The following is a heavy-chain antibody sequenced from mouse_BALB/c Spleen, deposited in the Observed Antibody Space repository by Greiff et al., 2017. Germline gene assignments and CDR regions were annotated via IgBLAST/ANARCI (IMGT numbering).Heavy chain of an antibody. CDR2: ISSGSSTI. V-gene: IGHV5-17*02. CDR1: GFTFSSFG. J-gene: IGHJ4*01. Sequence: EVQGVESGGGLVQPGGPRKLSCAASGFTFSSFGMHWVRQAPEKGLEWVAYISSGSSTIYYADTVKGRFTISRDNPKNTLFLQMTSLRSEDTAMYYCARGLLRLLDAMDYWGQGTSVTVSS. D-gene: IGHD1-2*01. CDR3: ARGLLRLLDAMDY.